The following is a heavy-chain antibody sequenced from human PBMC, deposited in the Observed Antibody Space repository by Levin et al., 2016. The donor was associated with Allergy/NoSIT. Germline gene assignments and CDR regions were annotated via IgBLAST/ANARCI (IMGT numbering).Heavy chain of an antibody. J-gene: IGHJ6*02. CDR2: IIPIFGIA. D-gene: IGHD5-12*01. CDR3: AREISEMSGYDSYYYYGMDV. V-gene: IGHV1-69*17. Sequence: WVRQAPGQGLEWMGGIIPIFGIANYAQKFQGRVTITADKSTSTAYMELSSLRSEDTAVYYCAREISEMSGYDSYYYYGMDVWGQGTTVTVSS.